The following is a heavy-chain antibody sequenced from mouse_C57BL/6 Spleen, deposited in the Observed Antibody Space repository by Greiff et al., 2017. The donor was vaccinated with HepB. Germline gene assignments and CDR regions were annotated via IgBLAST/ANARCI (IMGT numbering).Heavy chain of an antibody. Sequence: QVQLKESGPELVKPGASVKISCKASGYAFSSSWMNWVKQRPGKGLEWIGRIYPGDGDTNYNGKFKGKATLTADKSSSTAYMQLSSLTSEDSAVYVCASYDYDEIDFAYWGQGTLVTVSA. CDR3: ASYDYDEIDFAY. D-gene: IGHD2-4*01. J-gene: IGHJ3*01. V-gene: IGHV1-82*01. CDR2: IYPGDGDT. CDR1: GYAFSSSW.